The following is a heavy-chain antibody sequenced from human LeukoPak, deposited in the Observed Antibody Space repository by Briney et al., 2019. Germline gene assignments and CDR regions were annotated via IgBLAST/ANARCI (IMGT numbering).Heavy chain of an antibody. CDR2: INHSGST. CDR3: ARSPFSSSSHGDWFDP. Sequence: SETLSLTCTVYGGSFSGYYWSWIRQPPGKGLEWIGEINHSGSTNYNPSLKSRVTISVDTSKNQFSLKLSSVTAADTAVYYCARSPFSSSSHGDWFDPWGQGTLVTVSS. V-gene: IGHV4-34*01. CDR1: GGSFSGYY. J-gene: IGHJ5*02. D-gene: IGHD6-6*01.